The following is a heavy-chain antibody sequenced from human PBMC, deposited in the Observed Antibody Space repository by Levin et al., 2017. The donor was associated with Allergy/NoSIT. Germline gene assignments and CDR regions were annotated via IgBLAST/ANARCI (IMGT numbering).Heavy chain of an antibody. CDR1: GGTFSSYA. D-gene: IGHD4-17*01. Sequence: SVKVSCKASGGTFSSYAISWVRQAPGQGLEWMGGIIPIFGTANYAQKFQGRVTITADESTSTAYMELSSLRSEDTAVYYCARGAPELYGDYPQYFQHWGQGTLVTVSS. CDR2: IIPIFGTA. V-gene: IGHV1-69*13. CDR3: ARGAPELYGDYPQYFQH. J-gene: IGHJ1*01.